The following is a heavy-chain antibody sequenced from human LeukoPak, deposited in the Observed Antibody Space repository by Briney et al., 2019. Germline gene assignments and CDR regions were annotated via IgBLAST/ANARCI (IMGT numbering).Heavy chain of an antibody. D-gene: IGHD3-22*01. CDR1: GFTISSYV. CDR3: ARDPRSSGYFFDY. V-gene: IGHV3-30*04. Sequence: GTSPRLSCAASGFTISSYVMHWVRQAPGKGLEWVTVISYDATNENYADSVKGRFTISRDNSKNTLYLQMNSLRPEDTAVYYCARDPRSSGYFFDYWGQGTLVTISS. CDR2: ISYDATNE. J-gene: IGHJ4*02.